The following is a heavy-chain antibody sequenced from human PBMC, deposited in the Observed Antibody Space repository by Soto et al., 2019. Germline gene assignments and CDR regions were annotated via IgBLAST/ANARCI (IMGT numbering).Heavy chain of an antibody. V-gene: IGHV1-3*01. CDR3: ARDPAADHYYYGMDG. CDR1: GYTFTSYA. J-gene: IGHJ6*02. D-gene: IGHD6-13*01. Sequence: ASVKVSCKASGYTFTSYAMHWVRQAPGQRLEWMGWINAGNGNTKYSQKFQGRVTITRDTSASTAYMELSSLRSEDKAVYYCARDPAADHYYYGMDGWGQGTTVTVSS. CDR2: INAGNGNT.